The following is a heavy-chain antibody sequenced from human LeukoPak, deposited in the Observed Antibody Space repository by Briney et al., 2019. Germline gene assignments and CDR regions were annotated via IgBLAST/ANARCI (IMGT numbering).Heavy chain of an antibody. V-gene: IGHV4-4*07. CDR3: ARDREKTYYDFWSGYSTGYMDV. CDR1: GGSISSYY. Sequence: PSETLSLTCTVSGGSISSYYWSWIRQPAGKGLEWIGRIYTSGSTNYNPSLKSRVTMSVDTSKNQFSLKLSSVTAADTAVYYCARDREKTYYDFWSGYSTGYMDVWGKGTTVTVSS. J-gene: IGHJ6*03. D-gene: IGHD3-3*01. CDR2: IYTSGST.